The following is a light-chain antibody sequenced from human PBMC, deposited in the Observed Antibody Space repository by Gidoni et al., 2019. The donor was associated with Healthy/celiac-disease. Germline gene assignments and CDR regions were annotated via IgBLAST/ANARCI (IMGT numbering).Light chain of an antibody. Sequence: DIVMTQSPDSLAVSLGERATINCKSSQSVLYSSNNKNYLAWYQQKPGQPPKLLIYWASTREYGVPDLFSCIGSWTDFTLTIISLQAEDVAVYYCHQYYSTPPPFGQXTKVEIK. V-gene: IGKV4-1*01. J-gene: IGKJ1*01. CDR1: QSVLYSSNNKNY. CDR3: HQYYSTPPP. CDR2: WAS.